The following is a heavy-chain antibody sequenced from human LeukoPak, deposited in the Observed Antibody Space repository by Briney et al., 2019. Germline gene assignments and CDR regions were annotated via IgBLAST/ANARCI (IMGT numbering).Heavy chain of an antibody. CDR2: ISGSGDST. D-gene: IGHD2-2*01. CDR3: AKGGRYCVSTTCYCSH. CDR1: GFSFSSYA. J-gene: IGHJ4*02. V-gene: IGHV3-23*01. Sequence: HPRGSLRLACAASGFSFSSYAMSWVRQAPGKGLEWVSVISGSGDSTDYADSVKGRFTISRDNSKNTLYVQRNSLRAEDTAVYYCAKGGRYCVSTTCYCSHWGQGTLVTVSS.